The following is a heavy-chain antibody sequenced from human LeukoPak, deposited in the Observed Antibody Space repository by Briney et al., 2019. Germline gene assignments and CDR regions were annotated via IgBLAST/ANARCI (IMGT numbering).Heavy chain of an antibody. CDR2: IYYSGST. J-gene: IGHJ4*02. Sequence: SETLSLTCTVPGGSIGSGGYYWSWIRQHPGKGLEWIGYIYYSGSTYYNPPLKSRVTISVDTSKNQFSLKLSSVTAADTAVYYCATSGGGDILTGYYRFDYWGQGTLVTVSS. CDR1: GGSIGSGGYY. V-gene: IGHV4-31*03. CDR3: ATSGGGDILTGYYRFDY. D-gene: IGHD3-9*01.